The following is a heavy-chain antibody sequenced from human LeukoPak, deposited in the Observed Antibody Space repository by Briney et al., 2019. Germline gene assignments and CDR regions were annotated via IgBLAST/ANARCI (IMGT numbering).Heavy chain of an antibody. D-gene: IGHD4-11*01. CDR2: INHSGST. V-gene: IGHV4-34*01. CDR1: GGSFSGYY. J-gene: IGHJ4*02. CDR3: ARGQGHSLFDY. Sequence: SETLSLTCAVYGGSFSGYYWSWIRQPPGKGLEWIGEINHSGSTNYNPSLKSRVTISVDTSKNQFSLKLSSVTAADTAVYYCARGQGHSLFDYWGQGTLVTVSS.